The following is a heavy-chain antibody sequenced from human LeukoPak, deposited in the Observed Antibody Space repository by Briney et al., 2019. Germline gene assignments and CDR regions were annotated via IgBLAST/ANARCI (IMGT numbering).Heavy chain of an antibody. Sequence: GRSLRLSCAASGFTFDDFAMHWVRQAPGKGLEWVSSISWNSGTWAYADSVKGRFTISRDNAKNSLYLQMNSLRAEDTALYYCAKDYIEYSSSSFWSYFDYWGQGTLVTVSS. D-gene: IGHD6-6*01. V-gene: IGHV3-9*01. CDR1: GFTFDDFA. CDR3: AKDYIEYSSSSFWSYFDY. J-gene: IGHJ4*02. CDR2: ISWNSGTW.